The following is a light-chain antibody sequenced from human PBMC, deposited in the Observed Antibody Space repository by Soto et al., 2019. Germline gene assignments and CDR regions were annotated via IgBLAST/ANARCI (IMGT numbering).Light chain of an antibody. CDR3: QQHDSSPIT. Sequence: EIVLTQSPGTLSLSPGERATLSCRASQSVSSSYLAWYQQKPGQAPRLLIYGASSRATGIPDRFSGSGSGTDFTINISRLEPEDVVVYYYQQHDSSPITFGQGTRLEIK. V-gene: IGKV3-20*01. CDR1: QSVSSSY. J-gene: IGKJ5*01. CDR2: GAS.